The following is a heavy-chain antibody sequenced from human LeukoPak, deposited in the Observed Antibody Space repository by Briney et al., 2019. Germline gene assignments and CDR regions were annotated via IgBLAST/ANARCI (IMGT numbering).Heavy chain of an antibody. CDR3: ARVDSSSWYYYYYGMDV. Sequence: SETLSLTCTVSGGSISSYYWGWIRQPPGKGLEWIGYIYYSGSTNYNPSLKSRVTISVDTSKNQFSLKLSSVTAADTAVYYCARVDSSSWYYYYYGMDVWGQGTTVTVSS. CDR1: GGSISSYY. J-gene: IGHJ6*02. CDR2: IYYSGST. V-gene: IGHV4-59*01. D-gene: IGHD6-13*01.